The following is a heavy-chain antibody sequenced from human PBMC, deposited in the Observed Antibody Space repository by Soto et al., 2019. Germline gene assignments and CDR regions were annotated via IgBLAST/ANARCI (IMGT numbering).Heavy chain of an antibody. CDR3: AKDLAAAGTGPDY. V-gene: IGHV3-23*01. CDR2: ISGSGGRT. Sequence: GGSLRLSCAASGFTFSSYAMSWVRQAPGKGLEWVSAISGSGGRTYYADSVKGRFTISRDNSKNTLYLQMNSLRAEDTAVYYYAKDLAAAGTGPDYWGQGTLVTVSS. CDR1: GFTFSSYA. J-gene: IGHJ4*02. D-gene: IGHD6-13*01.